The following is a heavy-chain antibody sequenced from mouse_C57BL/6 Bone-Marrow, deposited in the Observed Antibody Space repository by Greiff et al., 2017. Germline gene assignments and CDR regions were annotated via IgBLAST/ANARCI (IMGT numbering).Heavy chain of an antibody. CDR2: IDPSDSYT. CDR3: ARCGLAEAMDY. V-gene: IGHV1-50*01. J-gene: IGHJ4*01. CDR1: GYTFTSYW. Sequence: QVQLQQPGAELVKPGASVKLSCKASGYTFTSYWMQWVKQRPGQGLEWIGEIDPSDSYTNYNQKFKGKATLTVDTSSSTAYMQLSSLTSEDSAVYYCARCGLAEAMDYWGQGTSVTVSS. D-gene: IGHD1-1*01.